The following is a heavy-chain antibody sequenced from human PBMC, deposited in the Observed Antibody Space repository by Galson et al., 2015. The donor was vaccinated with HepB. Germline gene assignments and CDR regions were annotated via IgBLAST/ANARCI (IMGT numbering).Heavy chain of an antibody. Sequence: SVKVSCKASGYTFTTYAIHWVRQAPGQSLEWMGWINTGNGNTEYSQKFQGRVTMTRDTSTSTVYMELSSLRSEDTAVYYCATGFDYYGSGSHRHGFDPWGQGTLVTVSS. CDR1: GYTFTTYA. CDR2: INTGNGNT. D-gene: IGHD3-10*01. CDR3: ATGFDYYGSGSHRHGFDP. J-gene: IGHJ5*02. V-gene: IGHV1-3*04.